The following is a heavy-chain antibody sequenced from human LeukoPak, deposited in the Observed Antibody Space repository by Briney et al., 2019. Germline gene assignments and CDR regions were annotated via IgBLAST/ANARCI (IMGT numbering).Heavy chain of an antibody. CDR1: GFTFSSYA. V-gene: IGHV3-23*01. D-gene: IGHD5-24*01. CDR2: FSGSGGST. CDR3: AKDIRDGYNSF. J-gene: IGHJ4*02. Sequence: GGSLRLSCAASGFTFSSYAMSWVRQAPGKGLECISGFSGSGGSTYYADSVKGRFTISRDNSKNTLYLQMNSLRAEDTAVYYCAKDIRDGYNSFWGQGTLVTVSS.